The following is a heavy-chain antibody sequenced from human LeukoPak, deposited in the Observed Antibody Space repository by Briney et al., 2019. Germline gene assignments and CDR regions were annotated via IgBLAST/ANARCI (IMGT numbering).Heavy chain of an antibody. D-gene: IGHD5-18*01. CDR3: ARRGAGYSYGYAEDAFDI. CDR2: IWYDGSNK. V-gene: IGHV3-33*01. J-gene: IGHJ3*02. CDR1: GFTFSSYG. Sequence: PGGSLRLSCAASGFTFSSYGMHWVRQAPGKGLEWVAVIWYDGSNKYYADSVKGRFTISRDNSKNTLYLQMNSLRAEDTAVYYCARRGAGYSYGYAEDAFDIWGQGAMVTVSS.